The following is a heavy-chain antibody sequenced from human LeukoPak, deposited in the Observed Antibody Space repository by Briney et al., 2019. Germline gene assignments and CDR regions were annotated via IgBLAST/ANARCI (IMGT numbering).Heavy chain of an antibody. V-gene: IGHV4-59*01. CDR2: IYYSGTT. J-gene: IGHJ5*02. Sequence: KSSETLSLTCTVSGGSIDSNSWTWIRQPPGKGLEWSGYIYYSGTTNYNPSLKTRVTMSVDMSKNQFSLKLSSVTAADTAVYYCARRSSSWKNWFDPWGQGTLVTVSS. CDR1: GGSIDSNS. CDR3: ARRSSSWKNWFDP. D-gene: IGHD6-13*01.